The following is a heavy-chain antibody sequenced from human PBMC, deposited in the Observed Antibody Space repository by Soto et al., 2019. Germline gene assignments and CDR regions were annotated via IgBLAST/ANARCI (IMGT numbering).Heavy chain of an antibody. CDR2: ISWNSGSI. D-gene: IGHD3-3*01. Sequence: PGGSLRLSCAASGFTFDDYAMHWVRQAPGKGLEWVSGISWNSGSIGYADSVKGRFTISRDNAKNSLYLQMNSLRAEDTALYYCAKDSEGRYDFWSGYSRSYYYYMDVWGKGTTVTVSS. J-gene: IGHJ6*03. CDR1: GFTFDDYA. V-gene: IGHV3-9*01. CDR3: AKDSEGRYDFWSGYSRSYYYYMDV.